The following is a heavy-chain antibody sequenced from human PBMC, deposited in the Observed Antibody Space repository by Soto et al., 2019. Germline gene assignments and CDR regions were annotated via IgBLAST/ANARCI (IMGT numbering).Heavy chain of an antibody. D-gene: IGHD2-8*02. V-gene: IGHV4-34*01. Sequence: QVQLQQWGAGLLKPSETLSLTCAVYGGSFSGYYWTWIRQPPGTGLEWIGEINPSGSTNYNPSRKSPVPTSVVPSTPQFSLKLTSVTAAATVVYYCARDNITGPFDYWGQGNLVTVSS. CDR2: INPSGST. CDR3: ARDNITGPFDY. J-gene: IGHJ4*02. CDR1: GGSFSGYY.